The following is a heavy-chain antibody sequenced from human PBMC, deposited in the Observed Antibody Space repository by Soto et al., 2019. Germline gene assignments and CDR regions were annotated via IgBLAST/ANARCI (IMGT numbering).Heavy chain of an antibody. J-gene: IGHJ4*02. D-gene: IGHD5-12*01. CDR3: AKYANRYSCFEFSE. CDR1: GFSLSTYG. CDR2: ISYDGSNT. V-gene: IGHV3-30*18. Sequence: TGGSLRLSCAASGFSLSTYGMHWVRQAPGKGLEWVAVISYDGSNTYHADSVKGRFTISRDNSRNTLYLQMNSLGLDDTAMYSCAKYANRYSCFEFSEWGQGTLATVSS.